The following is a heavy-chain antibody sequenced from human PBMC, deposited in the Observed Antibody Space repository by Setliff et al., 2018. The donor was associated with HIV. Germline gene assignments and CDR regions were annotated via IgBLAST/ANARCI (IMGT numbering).Heavy chain of an antibody. J-gene: IGHJ5*02. CDR2: INAGNGNT. V-gene: IGHV1-3*01. Sequence: ASVKVSCKASGYIFTSYTMQWVRQAPGQRLEWMGCINAGNGNTRYSQKFQGRVTIIRDTSEITAYMELRSLRSEDTAVYYCARGLRVLEWLSRDNWFDPWGQGTLVTVSS. D-gene: IGHD3-3*01. CDR1: GYIFTSYT. CDR3: ARGLRVLEWLSRDNWFDP.